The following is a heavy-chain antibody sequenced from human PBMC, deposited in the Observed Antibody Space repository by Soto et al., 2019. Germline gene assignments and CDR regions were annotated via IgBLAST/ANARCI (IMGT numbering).Heavy chain of an antibody. D-gene: IGHD3-3*01. CDR3: ARVTIFGVVYYNWFDP. CDR1: GYTFTSYA. Sequence: ASVKVSCKASGYTFTSYAMHWVRQAPGQRLEWMGWINAGNGNTKYSQKFQGRVTITRDTSASTAYMELRSLRSDDTAVYYCARVTIFGVVYYNWFDPWGQGTLVTVSS. V-gene: IGHV1-3*01. CDR2: INAGNGNT. J-gene: IGHJ5*02.